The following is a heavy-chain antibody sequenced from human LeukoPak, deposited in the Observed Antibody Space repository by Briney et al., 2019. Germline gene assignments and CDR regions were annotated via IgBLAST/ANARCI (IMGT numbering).Heavy chain of an antibody. D-gene: IGHD3-22*01. CDR1: GFTFSSSS. V-gene: IGHV3-21*01. J-gene: IGHJ6*03. CDR2: ISFSSTYI. Sequence: GGSLRLSCAASGFTFSSSSMNWVRQAPGKGLEWVSSISFSSTYIYYGDSVKGRFTISRDNAKNSLYLQMNSLRAEDTAVYYCARESYYDSSGYPYYYYMDVWGKGTTVTVSS. CDR3: ARESYYDSSGYPYYYYMDV.